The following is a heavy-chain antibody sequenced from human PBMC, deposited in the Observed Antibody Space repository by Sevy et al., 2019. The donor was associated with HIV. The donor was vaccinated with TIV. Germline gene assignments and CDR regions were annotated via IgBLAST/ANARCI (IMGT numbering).Heavy chain of an antibody. CDR2: TRNKADGYTT. CDR1: GFTFSDHY. D-gene: IGHD6-25*01. V-gene: IGHV3-72*01. J-gene: IGHJ4*02. Sequence: GESLKISCVASGFTFSDHYMEWVRQAPGKGLEWVGRTRNKADGYTTEYAASVKGRFTISRDDSKNSLYVQMKSLKTEDTAVYYCSTHAGIAAAGRVFDYWGQGTLVTVSS. CDR3: STHAGIAAAGRVFDY.